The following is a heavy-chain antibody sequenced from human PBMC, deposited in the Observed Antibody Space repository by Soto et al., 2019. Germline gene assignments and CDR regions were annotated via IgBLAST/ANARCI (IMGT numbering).Heavy chain of an antibody. Sequence: SETLSLTCTVSGGSISSGGYYWSWIRQHPGKGLEWIGYIYYSGSTYYNPSLKSRVTISVDTSKNQFSLKLSSVTAADTAVYYCARVYKGVAGFRLQYYFDYWGQGTLVTVSS. V-gene: IGHV4-31*03. CDR2: IYYSGST. J-gene: IGHJ4*02. D-gene: IGHD6-19*01. CDR1: GGSISSGGYY. CDR3: ARVYKGVAGFRLQYYFDY.